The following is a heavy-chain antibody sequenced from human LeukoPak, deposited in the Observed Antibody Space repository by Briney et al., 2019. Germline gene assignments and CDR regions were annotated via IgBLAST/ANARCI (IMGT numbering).Heavy chain of an antibody. CDR2: IRSKAYGGTT. Sequence: GGSLRLSYTASGFTFGDYAMSWFRQAPGKGLEWVGFIRSKAYGGTTEYAASVKGRFTISRDDSKSIAYLQMNSLKTEDTAVYYCSPRTIFGVVIGYWGQGTLVTVSS. CDR3: SPRTIFGVVIGY. V-gene: IGHV3-49*03. J-gene: IGHJ4*02. D-gene: IGHD3-3*01. CDR1: GFTFGDYA.